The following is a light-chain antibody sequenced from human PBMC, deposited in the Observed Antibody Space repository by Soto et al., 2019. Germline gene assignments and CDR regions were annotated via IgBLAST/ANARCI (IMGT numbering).Light chain of an antibody. CDR3: CSYAGSSTSYV. CDR1: SSDVGSYNL. Sequence: QSALTQPASVSGSPGQSITISCTGTSSDVGSYNLVSWYQQHPGKAPKLMIYEGSKRPPGVSNRFSGSKSGNTASLTISGLQAEDEADYYCCSYAGSSTSYVFGTGTKVNVL. V-gene: IGLV2-23*01. J-gene: IGLJ1*01. CDR2: EGS.